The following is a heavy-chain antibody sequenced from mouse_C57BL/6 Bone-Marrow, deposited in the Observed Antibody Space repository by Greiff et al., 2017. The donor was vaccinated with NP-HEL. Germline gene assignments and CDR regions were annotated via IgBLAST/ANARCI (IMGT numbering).Heavy chain of an antibody. CDR2: IYPRDGST. J-gene: IGHJ3*01. V-gene: IGHV1-78*01. Sequence: VQLQQSDAELVKPGASVKISCKVSGYTFTDHTIHWMKQRPEQGLEWIGYIYPRDGSTKYNEKFKGKATLTADTSSSTAYMQLNSLTSEDSAVYFYARRGYGSSSWFAYWGQGTLVTVSA. CDR1: GYTFTDHT. CDR3: ARRGYGSSSWFAY. D-gene: IGHD1-1*01.